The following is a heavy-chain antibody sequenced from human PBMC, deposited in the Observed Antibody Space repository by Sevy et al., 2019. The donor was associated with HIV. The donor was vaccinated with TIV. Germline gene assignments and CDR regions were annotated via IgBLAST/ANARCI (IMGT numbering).Heavy chain of an antibody. CDR3: ARDLPMVRGARWPFDY. J-gene: IGHJ4*02. V-gene: IGHV3-48*03. CDR1: GFTFSSYE. CDR2: ISSSGSTI. Sequence: GGSLRLSCAASGFTFSSYEMNWVRQAPGKGLEWVSYISSSGSTIYYADSVKGRFTISRDNAKNSLYLQMNSLRAEDTAVYYCARDLPMVRGARWPFDYWGQGTLVTVSS. D-gene: IGHD3-10*01.